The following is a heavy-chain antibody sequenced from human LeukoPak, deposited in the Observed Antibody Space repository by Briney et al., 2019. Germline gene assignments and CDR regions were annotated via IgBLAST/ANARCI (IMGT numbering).Heavy chain of an antibody. CDR2: IYTSGST. J-gene: IGHJ4*02. Sequence: PSETLSLTCTVSGGSISSSSYYWGWIRQPPGKGLEWIGRIYTSGSTNYNPSLKSRVTISVDTSKNQFSLKLNSVTAADTAVYYCARGSLGVTLPPGRDYWGQGTLVTVSS. D-gene: IGHD3-22*01. CDR1: GGSISSSSYY. CDR3: ARGSLGVTLPPGRDY. V-gene: IGHV4-61*02.